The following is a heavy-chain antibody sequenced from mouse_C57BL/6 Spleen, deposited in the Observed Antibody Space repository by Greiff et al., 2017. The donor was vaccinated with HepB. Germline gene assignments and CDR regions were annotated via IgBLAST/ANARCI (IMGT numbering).Heavy chain of an antibody. D-gene: IGHD3-1*01. J-gene: IGHJ4*01. CDR2: IYPGDGDT. Sequence: QVQLQQSGAELVKPGASVKISCKASGYAFSSYWMNWVKQRPGKGLEWIGQIYPGDGDTNYNGKFKGKATLTADKSSSTAYMQLSSLTSEDSAVYFCAGLYPSRAMDYWGQGTSVTVSS. CDR1: GYAFSSYW. CDR3: AGLYPSRAMDY. V-gene: IGHV1-80*01.